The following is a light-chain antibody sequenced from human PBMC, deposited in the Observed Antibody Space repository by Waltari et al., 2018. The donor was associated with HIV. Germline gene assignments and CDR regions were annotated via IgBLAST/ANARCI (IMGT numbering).Light chain of an antibody. CDR2: NNN. CDR1: RPDIGAPYD. Sequence: QSVLTQPPSMSAAPGQRVTSSCTRSRPDIGAPYDVPWYQQLPGTAPKLLIYNNNNRPSGVPDRFSGSKSGTSASLAITGLQPEDEAEYFCQSYDNSLKVIFGGGTRLTVL. V-gene: IGLV1-40*01. CDR3: QSYDNSLKVI. J-gene: IGLJ2*01.